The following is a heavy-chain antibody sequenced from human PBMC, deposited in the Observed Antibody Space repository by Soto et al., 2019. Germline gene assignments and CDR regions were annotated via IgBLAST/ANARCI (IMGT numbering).Heavy chain of an antibody. CDR3: ATRDNNKFY. D-gene: IGHD1-1*01. V-gene: IGHV4-4*02. CDR1: GVSISSHDW. J-gene: IGHJ4*02. Sequence: QVQLQESGPGLVKPSGTLSLTCTVSGVSISSHDWWTWVRQPPGKGLEWIGESHQSGNTNYNSSLEGPVAISVDKSKNPFPLHLTSVTVADTAMYYCATRDNNKFYWGQGTLVTVSS. CDR2: SHQSGNT.